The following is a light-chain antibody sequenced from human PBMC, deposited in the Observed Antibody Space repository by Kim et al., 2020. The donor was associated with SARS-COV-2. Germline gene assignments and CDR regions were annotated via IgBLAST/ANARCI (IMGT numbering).Light chain of an antibody. CDR1: SSDVCGYNY. CDR2: DAS. J-gene: IGLJ1*01. CDR3: CSYAGSYSYV. Sequence: GKSVTISCTGTSSDVCGYNYVSWYQQHPGKAPKRMMYDASKRPSGVPDRFSGAKSGNTATLTISGLQAEDEADYYCCSYAGSYSYVFGTGTKVTVL. V-gene: IGLV2-11*01.